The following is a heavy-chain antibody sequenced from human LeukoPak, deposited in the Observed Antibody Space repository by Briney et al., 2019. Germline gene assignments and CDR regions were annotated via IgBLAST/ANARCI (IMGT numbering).Heavy chain of an antibody. CDR3: AKDDAWLRFGE. CDR1: GFTFSSYG. CDR2: ISGSGGST. V-gene: IGHV3-23*01. Sequence: GGSLRLSCAVSGFTFSSYGMSWVRQAPGKGLEGVSGISGSGGSTYDADSVKGRFTISRDNSKNTLYLEVISLTAEDTAVYYCAKDDAWLRFGEWSQGTLVTVSS. J-gene: IGHJ4*02. D-gene: IGHD3-10*01.